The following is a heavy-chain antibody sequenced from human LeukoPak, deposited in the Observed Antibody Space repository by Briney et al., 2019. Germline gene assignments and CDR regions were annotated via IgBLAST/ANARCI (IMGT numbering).Heavy chain of an antibody. D-gene: IGHD3-10*01. V-gene: IGHV1-69*13. J-gene: IGHJ5*02. CDR1: GCTFSSYA. CDR2: IIPIFGTA. Sequence: SVKVSCKATGCTFSSYASSWVRQAPGQGLEWMGGIIPIFGTANYAQKFQGRVTITADESTSTAYMELSSLRSEDTAVYYCARVQDYDSGSPEPWFDPWGQGTLVTVSS. CDR3: ARVQDYDSGSPEPWFDP.